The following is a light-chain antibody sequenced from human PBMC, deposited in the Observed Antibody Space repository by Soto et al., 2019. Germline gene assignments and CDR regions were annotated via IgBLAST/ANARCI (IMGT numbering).Light chain of an antibody. J-gene: IGLJ2*01. CDR2: DVS. V-gene: IGLV2-14*01. CDR1: SSDVGGYSY. Sequence: QSALTQPASVSGSPGQSITISCTGTSSDVGGYSYVSWYQQHPGKAPKLMIYDVSNRPSGVSNRFSGSKSGNTASLTISGLQAEDEADYYCSSYTSSSAYVVFGGGTKVTVL. CDR3: SSYTSSSAYVV.